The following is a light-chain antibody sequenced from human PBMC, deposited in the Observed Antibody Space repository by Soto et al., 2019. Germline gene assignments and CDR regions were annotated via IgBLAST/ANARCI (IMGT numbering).Light chain of an antibody. Sequence: EIVMTQSPATLSVSPGGSATLSCRASQSISDTLAWYQQKTGQAPRLLIYSESRRTTGLPGRLSGSGSGTDLNLTISRLEPEDFAVYYCQQYGSSPTTCGQGTKVDIK. CDR1: QSISDT. V-gene: IGKV3-20*01. CDR3: QQYGSSPTT. CDR2: SES. J-gene: IGKJ1*01.